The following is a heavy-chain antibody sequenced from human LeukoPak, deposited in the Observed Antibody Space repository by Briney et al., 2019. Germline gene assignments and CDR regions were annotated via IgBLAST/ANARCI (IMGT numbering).Heavy chain of an antibody. D-gene: IGHD2-15*01. CDR3: AKNGDRGAYCTGGTCYPYFYYYMDV. J-gene: IGHJ6*03. CDR1: GFTFRSYG. Sequence: PGGSLRLSCEASGFTFRSYGMSWVRQAPGKGLEWVSSISSTGGTTYYADSVKGRFTISRDNSKNTLYLQMNSLRAEDTAIYYCAKNGDRGAYCTGGTCYPYFYYYMDVWGKGTTVTI. V-gene: IGHV3-23*01. CDR2: ISSTGGTT.